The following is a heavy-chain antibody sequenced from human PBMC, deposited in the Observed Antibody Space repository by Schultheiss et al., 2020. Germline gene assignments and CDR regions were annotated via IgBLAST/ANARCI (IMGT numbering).Heavy chain of an antibody. V-gene: IGHV3-30*03. J-gene: IGHJ4*02. Sequence: GGSLRLSCAASGFTFSSYGMHWVRQAPGKGLEWVAVISYDGSNKYYADSVKGRFTISRDNSKNTLYLQMNSLRAEDTAVYYCARDEYCTNGVCSNFDYWGQGTLVTGSS. CDR3: ARDEYCTNGVCSNFDY. CDR1: GFTFSSYG. D-gene: IGHD2-8*01. CDR2: ISYDGSNK.